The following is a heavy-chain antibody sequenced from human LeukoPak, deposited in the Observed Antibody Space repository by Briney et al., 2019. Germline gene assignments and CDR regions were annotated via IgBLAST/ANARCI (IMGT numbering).Heavy chain of an antibody. J-gene: IGHJ4*02. CDR2: IYYSGST. V-gene: IGHV4-59*01. CDR1: GGSISSYY. D-gene: IGHD1-26*01. Sequence: SETLSLTCTVSGGSISSYYWSWIRQPPGKGLEWIGYIYYSGSTNYNPSLKSRVTISVDTSKNQFSLKLSSVTAADTAVYYCAKASGSYNLYYFDYWGQGTLVTVSS. CDR3: AKASGSYNLYYFDY.